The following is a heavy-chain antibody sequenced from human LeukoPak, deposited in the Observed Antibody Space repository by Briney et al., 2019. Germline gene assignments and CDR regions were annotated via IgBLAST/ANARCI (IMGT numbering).Heavy chain of an antibody. CDR2: ISGSGGST. D-gene: IGHD3-22*01. CDR1: GFTFSSYA. CDR3: AKDLSYDSSHDAFDI. Sequence: GGSLRLSCAASGFTFSSYAMSWVREAPGKGLEWVSAISGSGGSTYYADSVKGRFTISRDNSKNTLYLQMNSLRAEDTAVYYCAKDLSYDSSHDAFDIWGQGTIVTVSS. V-gene: IGHV3-23*01. J-gene: IGHJ3*02.